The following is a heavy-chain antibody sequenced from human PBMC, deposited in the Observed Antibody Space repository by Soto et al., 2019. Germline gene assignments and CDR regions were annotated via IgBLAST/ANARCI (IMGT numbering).Heavy chain of an antibody. V-gene: IGHV4-34*01. CDR3: ANHESRVAPTVKDY. Sequence: SETLSLTCAVYGGSFSGYYWSWIRQPPGKGLEWIGEINHSGSTNYNPSLKSRVTISVDTSKNQFSLKLSSVTAADTAVYYCANHESRVAPTVKDYWGQGTLVTVSS. CDR1: GGSFSGYY. J-gene: IGHJ4*02. D-gene: IGHD4-17*01. CDR2: INHSGST.